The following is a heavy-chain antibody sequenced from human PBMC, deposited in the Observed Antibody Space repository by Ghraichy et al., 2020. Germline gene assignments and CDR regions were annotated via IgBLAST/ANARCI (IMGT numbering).Heavy chain of an antibody. D-gene: IGHD2-15*01. Sequence: GGSLRLSCAASGFTVSSNYMSWVRQAPGKGLEWVSVIYSGGSTYYADSVKGRFTISRDNSKNTLYLQMNSLRAEDTAVYYCARGRSPLDRGLPGRYYFDYWGQGTLVTVSS. V-gene: IGHV3-53*01. CDR1: GFTVSSNY. CDR3: ARGRSPLDRGLPGRYYFDY. J-gene: IGHJ4*02. CDR2: IYSGGST.